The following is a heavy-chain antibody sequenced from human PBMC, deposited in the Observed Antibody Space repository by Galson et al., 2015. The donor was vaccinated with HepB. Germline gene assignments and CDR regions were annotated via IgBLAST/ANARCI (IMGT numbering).Heavy chain of an antibody. CDR1: GFTFSGYA. CDR2: IIASGGST. V-gene: IGHV3-23*01. Sequence: SLRLSCAASGFTFSGYAMSWVRQAPGKGLEWVSGIIASGGSTYFADSVKGRFTISRDNSKNTLYLQMSSLSAEDTAVYYCAKDLLGQSSIRCFDYWGQGTLVTVSS. CDR3: AKDLLGQSSIRCFDY. D-gene: IGHD6-13*01. J-gene: IGHJ4*02.